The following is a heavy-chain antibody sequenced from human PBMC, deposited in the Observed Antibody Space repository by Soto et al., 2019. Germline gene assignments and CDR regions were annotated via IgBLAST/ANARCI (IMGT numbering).Heavy chain of an antibody. CDR1: GYTFSSYH. CDR2: ISAYNGNT. CDR3: ARDLPPVDY. V-gene: IGHV1-18*01. Sequence: QIQLVQSGAEVKKPGASVKVSCKASGYTFSSYHITWVRQAPGQGLEWMGWISAYNGNTNYAQNLHGRVTMTTDPSTSTAYMELRSLRYDDTAVYYCARDLPPVDYWGQGTLVTVSS. J-gene: IGHJ4*02.